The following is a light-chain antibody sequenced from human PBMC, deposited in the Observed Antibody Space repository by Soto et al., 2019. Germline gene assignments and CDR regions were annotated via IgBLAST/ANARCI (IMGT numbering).Light chain of an antibody. J-gene: IGKJ1*01. Sequence: EIVLTQSPGTLSFSPGERATLSCRASQSITNNYLAWYQQKAGQVPRLLIYGASSRATGIPDRFSGSGSGTDFTLTISRLAPEDFAVYYCQQYGSSPPWTFGQGTKVDIK. CDR3: QQYGSSPPWT. V-gene: IGKV3-20*01. CDR2: GAS. CDR1: QSITNNY.